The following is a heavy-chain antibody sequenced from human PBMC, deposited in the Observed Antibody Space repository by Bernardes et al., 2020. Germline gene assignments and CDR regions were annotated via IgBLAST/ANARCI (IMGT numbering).Heavy chain of an antibody. J-gene: IGHJ4*02. Sequence: ASVKVSCKVSGYTLTELSMHWVRQAPGKGLEWMGGFDPEDGETIYAQKFQGRVTMTEDTSTDTAYMELSSLRSEDTAVYYCATIAGRDGYNPFDYWGQGTLVTVSS. CDR3: ATIAGRDGYNPFDY. V-gene: IGHV1-24*01. D-gene: IGHD5-12*01. CDR2: FDPEDGET. CDR1: GYTLTELS.